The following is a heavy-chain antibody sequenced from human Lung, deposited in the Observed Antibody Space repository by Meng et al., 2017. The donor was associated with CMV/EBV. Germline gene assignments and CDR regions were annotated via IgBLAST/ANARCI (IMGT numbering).Heavy chain of an antibody. V-gene: IGHV4-39*07. D-gene: IGHD1-26*01. CDR2: IYDSAST. J-gene: IGHJ4*02. CDR3: ARVRQESFIVGATAFDY. CDR1: GCSISSSSNY. Sequence: ESLKISCTASGCSISSSSNYWGWIRQPPGKGLEWIGSIYDSASTYYNPSLKSRVTISVATSKTQFSLKLSCLTAAATAVYYCARVRQESFIVGATAFDYWGQGTXVTVSS.